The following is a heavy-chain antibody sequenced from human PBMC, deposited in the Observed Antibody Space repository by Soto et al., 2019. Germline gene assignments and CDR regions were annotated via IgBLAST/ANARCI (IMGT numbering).Heavy chain of an antibody. CDR1: GGTFSIYA. V-gene: IGHV1-69*13. CDR2: IIPIFGTA. Sequence: SVEVSCKASGGTFSIYASSWVRQAPGQGLEWMGGIIPIFGTANYAQKFQGRVTITADESTSTAYMGLSSLRSEDTAVYYCARDSRHCSGGSCYQYYFDYWGQGTLVTVSS. J-gene: IGHJ4*02. D-gene: IGHD2-15*01. CDR3: ARDSRHCSGGSCYQYYFDY.